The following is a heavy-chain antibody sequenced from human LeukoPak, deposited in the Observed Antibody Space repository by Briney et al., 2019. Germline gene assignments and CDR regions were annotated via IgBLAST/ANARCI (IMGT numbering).Heavy chain of an antibody. CDR2: INPNSGGT. Sequence: ASVKVSCKASGYTFTGYYMHWVRQAPGRGLEWMGWINPNSGGTNYAQKFQGRVTMTRDTSISTAYMELSRLRSDDTAVYYCARGPVGGYDYFDYWGQGTLVTVSS. CDR1: GYTFTGYY. CDR3: ARGPVGGYDYFDY. J-gene: IGHJ4*02. V-gene: IGHV1-2*02. D-gene: IGHD5-12*01.